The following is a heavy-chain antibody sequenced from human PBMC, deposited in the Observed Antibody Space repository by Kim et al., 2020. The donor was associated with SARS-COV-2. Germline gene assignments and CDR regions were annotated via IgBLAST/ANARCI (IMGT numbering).Heavy chain of an antibody. CDR3: AKARSLHVYYYSYGMDV. CDR2: ISGSCGST. CDR1: GFSFSSYA. Sequence: GGSLRLSCTASGFSFSSYAMSWVRQAPGKGLEWVSAISGSCGSTYYANSLKGRFTISRDNTKNTLYLQMNSRRAEDTTVYYWAKARSLHVYYYSYGMDVWGPGTTVTVSS. J-gene: IGHJ6*02. V-gene: IGHV3-23*01. D-gene: IGHD4-4*01.